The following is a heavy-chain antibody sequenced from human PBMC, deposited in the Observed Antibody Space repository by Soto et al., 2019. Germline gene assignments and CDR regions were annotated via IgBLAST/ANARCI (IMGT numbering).Heavy chain of an antibody. Sequence: PSETLSLTCTVSGGSISSGGYYWSWIRQHPGKGLEWIGYIYYSGSTYYNPSLKSRVTISVDTSKNQFSLKLSSVTAADTAVYYCARTNKGTMSGNWFDPWGQGTLVTVS. CDR2: IYYSGST. V-gene: IGHV4-31*03. J-gene: IGHJ5*02. D-gene: IGHD3-3*01. CDR1: GGSISSGGYY. CDR3: ARTNKGTMSGNWFDP.